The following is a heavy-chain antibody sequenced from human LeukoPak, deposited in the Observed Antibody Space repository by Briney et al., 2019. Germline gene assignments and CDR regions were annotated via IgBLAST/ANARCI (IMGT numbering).Heavy chain of an antibody. D-gene: IGHD2/OR15-2a*01. CDR1: TFTMSNYG. CDR3: AKEFYDSIRSDPYWYFDL. J-gene: IGHJ2*01. Sequence: GRSLRLSCVASTFTMSNYGIQWVRQAPGKGLEWVALISSDGNVKYSADSVKGRFTISRHNSKHTLYLQMDSLIPEDTAFYYCAKEFYDSIRSDPYWYFDLWGRGALVTVSS. CDR2: ISSDGNVK. V-gene: IGHV3-30*18.